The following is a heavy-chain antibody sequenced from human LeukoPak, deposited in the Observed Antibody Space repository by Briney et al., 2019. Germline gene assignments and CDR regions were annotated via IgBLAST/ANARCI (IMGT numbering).Heavy chain of an antibody. CDR2: IRYDGSLQ. Sequence: GGSLTLSCAAAGFTFTSYAMHWVRQAPGKGLEWVAFIRYDGSLQFYTHSVKGRFTVSRDNSKNTLYLQMHSLRAEDTAVYYCVKDGSSSFYYYFDYWGQGALVTVSS. V-gene: IGHV3-30*02. CDR3: VKDGSSSFYYYFDY. CDR1: GFTFTSYA. D-gene: IGHD3-22*01. J-gene: IGHJ4*02.